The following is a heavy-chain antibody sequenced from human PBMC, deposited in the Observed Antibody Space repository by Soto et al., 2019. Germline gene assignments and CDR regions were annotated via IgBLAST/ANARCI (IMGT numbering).Heavy chain of an antibody. CDR3: ARGDPTIFGVVPDY. CDR2: IYYSGST. Sequence: SETLSLTCTVSGGSISSYYWSWIRQPPGKGLEWIGYIYYSGSTNYNPSLKSRVTISVDTSKNQFSLKLSSVTAADTAVYYCARGDPTIFGVVPDYWGQGTLVTVS. D-gene: IGHD3-3*01. V-gene: IGHV4-59*01. CDR1: GGSISSYY. J-gene: IGHJ4*02.